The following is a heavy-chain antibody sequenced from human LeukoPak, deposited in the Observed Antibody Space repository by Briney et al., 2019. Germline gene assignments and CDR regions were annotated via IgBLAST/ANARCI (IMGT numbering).Heavy chain of an antibody. CDR2: INPDSGDT. D-gene: IGHD6-19*01. Sequence: GASVKVSCKASGYTFTGYYIHWVRHAPGQGLEWMGWINPDSGDTNCPQKFQGWVTMTRDTSIGTAYMELSRLTSDDTAVYYCAREAITVAGTGFYYYGMDVWGQGTTVTVSS. V-gene: IGHV1-2*04. CDR1: GYTFTGYY. J-gene: IGHJ6*02. CDR3: AREAITVAGTGFYYYGMDV.